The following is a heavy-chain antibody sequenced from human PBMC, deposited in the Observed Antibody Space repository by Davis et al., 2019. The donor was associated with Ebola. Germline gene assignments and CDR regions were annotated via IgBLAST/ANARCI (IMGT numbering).Heavy chain of an antibody. Sequence: SVKVSCMSSRYTFTSYGLVWVRQAPGLGLEWMGWISGFNTNTNFAQKFQGRVTVSKDTSTNTAYMDLRSLASDDTAIYYCARAPNYDVLTGTSSYYFDYWGQGTLVTVSS. CDR3: ARAPNYDVLTGTSSYYFDY. D-gene: IGHD3-9*01. CDR1: RYTFTSYG. J-gene: IGHJ4*02. V-gene: IGHV1-18*04. CDR2: ISGFNTNT.